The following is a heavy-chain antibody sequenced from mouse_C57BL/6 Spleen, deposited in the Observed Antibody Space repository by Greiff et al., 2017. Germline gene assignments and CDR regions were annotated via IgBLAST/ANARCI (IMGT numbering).Heavy chain of an antibody. CDR3: ARYYYGSSPLDY. CDR1: GYTFTSYG. D-gene: IGHD1-1*01. V-gene: IGHV1-81*01. Sequence: VQLQQSGAELARPGASVKLSCKASGYTFTSYGISWVKQRTGQGLEWIGEIYPRSGNTYYNEKFKGKATLTADKSSSTAYMELRSLTSEDSAVYFCARYYYGSSPLDYWGQGTTLTVSS. J-gene: IGHJ2*01. CDR2: IYPRSGNT.